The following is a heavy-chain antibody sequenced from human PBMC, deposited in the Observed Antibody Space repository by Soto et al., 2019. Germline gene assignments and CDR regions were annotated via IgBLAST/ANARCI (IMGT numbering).Heavy chain of an antibody. D-gene: IGHD2-2*01. J-gene: IGHJ4*02. CDR2: ISWNSGSI. V-gene: IGHV3-9*01. CDR3: AKGQIDCSSNSCHFDY. CDR1: GFTFDDYA. Sequence: EVQLVESGGGLVQPGRSLRLSCAASGFTFDDYAMHWVRQAPGKGLEWVSGISWNSGSIGYADSVKGRFTISRGNAKNYLYLQMNSLRAEDTALYYCAKGQIDCSSNSCHFDYWGQGTLVTVSS.